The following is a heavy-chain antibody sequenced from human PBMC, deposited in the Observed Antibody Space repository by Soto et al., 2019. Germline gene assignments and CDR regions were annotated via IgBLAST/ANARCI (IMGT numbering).Heavy chain of an antibody. Sequence: QVQLVQSGAEVKKPGASVKVSCKASGYIFTSHDINWVRQAAGQGLEWMAWMNPHSGNTGFAQRIQGRITMTRNTSTSTAYMELSSLTSDDTGIYYCARGAPEYYDSGTYYILDLWGQGTLVTVSS. V-gene: IGHV1-8*01. D-gene: IGHD3-10*01. J-gene: IGHJ4*02. CDR2: MNPHSGNT. CDR3: ARGAPEYYDSGTYYILDL. CDR1: GYIFTSHD.